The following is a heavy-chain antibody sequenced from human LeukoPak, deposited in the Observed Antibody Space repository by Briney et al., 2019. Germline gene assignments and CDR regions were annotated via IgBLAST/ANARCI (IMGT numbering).Heavy chain of an antibody. CDR1: GGSISSYY. CDR2: IYYSGST. CDR3: ARVIAAAGTKGLYYYYYYYMDV. Sequence: SETLSLTCTVSGGSISSYYWSWLRQPPGKGLEWIGYIYYSGSTNYNPSLKSRVTISVDTSKNQFSLKLSSVTAADTAVYYCARVIAAAGTKGLYYYYYYYMDVWGKGTTVTVSS. D-gene: IGHD6-13*01. J-gene: IGHJ6*03. V-gene: IGHV4-59*01.